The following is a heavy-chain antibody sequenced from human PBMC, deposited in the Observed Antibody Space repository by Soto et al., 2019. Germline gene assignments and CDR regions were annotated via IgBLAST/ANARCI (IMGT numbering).Heavy chain of an antibody. CDR1: GFIFSDYW. Sequence: EVQLVESGGGLVQPGGSLRLSCAASGFIFSDYWMAWVRQAPGKGLEWVANIKEDGSRKYYMESAKGRITISRXXXKXXLXLQMNSLRVEDTAVYYCVSFEAIGSWGQGTLVTVSS. CDR3: VSFEAIGS. CDR2: IKEDGSRK. J-gene: IGHJ4*02. V-gene: IGHV3-7*01.